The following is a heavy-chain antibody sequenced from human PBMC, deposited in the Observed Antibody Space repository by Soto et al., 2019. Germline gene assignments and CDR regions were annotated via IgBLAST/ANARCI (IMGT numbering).Heavy chain of an antibody. D-gene: IGHD3-22*01. J-gene: IGHJ2*01. CDR1: GGTFSSYA. CDR2: ITPFNGNT. Sequence: SVKVSCKASGGTFSSYAISWVRQAPGQGLEWMGWITPFNGNTNYAQKFQDRVTITRDRSMSTAYMELSSLRSEDTAMYYCARSRTYYDSSGYYSPDWYFDLWGRGTLVTVSS. V-gene: IGHV1-45*02. CDR3: ARSRTYYDSSGYYSPDWYFDL.